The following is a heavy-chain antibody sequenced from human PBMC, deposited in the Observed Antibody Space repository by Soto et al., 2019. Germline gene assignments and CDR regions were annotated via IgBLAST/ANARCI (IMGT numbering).Heavy chain of an antibody. CDR1: GHTLTEFS. V-gene: IGHV1-24*01. Sequence: AASVKVSCKISGHTLTEFSIHWVRQAPGKGLEWMGGFDPEGGEAIYAQKWHGRVTVTEDTVTDTAYMELSSLRSEDTAVYYCARGAVAGLTYYGMDVWGQGTAVTVSS. CDR3: ARGAVAGLTYYGMDV. CDR2: FDPEGGEA. J-gene: IGHJ6*02. D-gene: IGHD6-19*01.